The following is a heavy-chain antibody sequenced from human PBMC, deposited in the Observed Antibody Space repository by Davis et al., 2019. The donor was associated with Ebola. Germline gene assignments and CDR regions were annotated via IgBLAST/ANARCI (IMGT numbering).Heavy chain of an antibody. CDR3: AREIRGDTIFGWVWFDP. CDR2: IYYSGST. J-gene: IGHJ5*02. CDR1: GGSISSGGYY. V-gene: IGHV4-31*03. Sequence: SETLSLTCTVSGGSISSGGYYWSWIRQHPGKGLEWIGYIYYSGSTYYNPSLKSRVTISVDTSKNQFSLKLSSVTAADTAVYYCAREIRGDTIFGWVWFDPWGQGTLVTVSS. D-gene: IGHD3-3*01.